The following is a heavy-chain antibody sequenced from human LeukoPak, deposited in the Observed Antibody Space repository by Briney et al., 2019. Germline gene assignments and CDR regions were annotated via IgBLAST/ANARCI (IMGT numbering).Heavy chain of an antibody. CDR2: ISYDGSNK. CDR3: ARVGPLALGGVVVTRYGMDV. Sequence: GGSLRLSCAASGFTFSSYGMHWVRQAPGKGLEWVAVISYDGSNKYYADSVKGRFTISRDNSKNTLYLQMNSLRAEDTAVYYCARVGPLALGGVVVTRYGMDVWGQGTTVTVSS. J-gene: IGHJ6*02. V-gene: IGHV3-33*05. CDR1: GFTFSSYG. D-gene: IGHD3-22*01.